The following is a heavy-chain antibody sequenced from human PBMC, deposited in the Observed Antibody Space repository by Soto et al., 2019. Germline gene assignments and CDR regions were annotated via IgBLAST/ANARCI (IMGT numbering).Heavy chain of an antibody. CDR1: GFNFRSFA. CDR3: AKGSHIAARPFFCDS. D-gene: IGHD6-6*01. V-gene: IGHV3-23*01. J-gene: IGHJ4*02. CDR2: ISGGAAT. Sequence: EVQLLESGGGLVQPGESLRLSCAASGFNFRSFAMNWVRQAPGKGLEWVSTISGGAATTYADSVKGRLTISRDNSKHTVSLQMNSLTAEDTAVYYCAKGSHIAARPFFCDSWGRGTLVTVSS.